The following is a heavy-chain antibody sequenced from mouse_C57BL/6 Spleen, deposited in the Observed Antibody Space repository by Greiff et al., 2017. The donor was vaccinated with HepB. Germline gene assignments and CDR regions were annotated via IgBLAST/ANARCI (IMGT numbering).Heavy chain of an antibody. CDR2: IHPNSGST. CDR1: GYTFTSYW. V-gene: IGHV1-64*01. J-gene: IGHJ2*01. CDR3: ALDSSGYVSYFDY. D-gene: IGHD3-2*02. Sequence: QVQLQQPGAELVKPGASVKLSCKASGYTFTSYWMHWVKQRPGQGLEWIGMIHPNSGSTNYNEKFKSKATLTVDKSSSTAYMQLSSLTSEDSAVYYCALDSSGYVSYFDYRGQGTTLTVSS.